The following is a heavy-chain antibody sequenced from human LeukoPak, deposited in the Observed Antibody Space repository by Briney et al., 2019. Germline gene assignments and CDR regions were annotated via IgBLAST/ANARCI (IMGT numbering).Heavy chain of an antibody. D-gene: IGHD3-3*01. CDR2: INHSGST. CDR3: AASRPRDFWSGYPFGY. J-gene: IGHJ4*02. Sequence: PSETLSLTCAVYGGSFSGYYWSWIRQPPGKGLEWIGEINHSGSTNYNPSLKSRVTISVDTSKNQFSLKLSSVTAADTAVYYCAASRPRDFWSGYPFGYWGQGTLVTVSS. CDR1: GGSFSGYY. V-gene: IGHV4-34*01.